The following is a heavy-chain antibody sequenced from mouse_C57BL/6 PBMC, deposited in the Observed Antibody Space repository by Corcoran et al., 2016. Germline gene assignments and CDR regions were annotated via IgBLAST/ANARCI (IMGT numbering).Heavy chain of an antibody. Sequence: EVQLQQSGPELVKPGASVKIPCKASGYTFTDYNMDWVKQSHGKSLEWIGVIKPNNGGTSSNQKFKGKATLTVDKSSSTAYMELRSLASEDSAVDYYSNSDGWGPDAMDYGGQGTAVASSS. V-gene: IGHV1-18*01. CDR3: SNSDGWGPDAMDY. D-gene: IGHD2-12*01. CDR1: GYTFTDYN. J-gene: IGHJ4*01. CDR2: IKPNNGGT.